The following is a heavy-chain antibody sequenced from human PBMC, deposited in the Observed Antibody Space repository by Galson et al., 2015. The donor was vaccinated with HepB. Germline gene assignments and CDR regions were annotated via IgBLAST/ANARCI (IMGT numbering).Heavy chain of an antibody. Sequence: LSLTCTGSGGSISSDGYYWSWIRQHPGKGLEWIGYIYYSGSTYYNPSLKSRVTISVDTSKNQFSLKLSSVTAADTAVYYCARLDYSNYGGMDVWGKGTTVTVSS. D-gene: IGHD4-11*01. CDR3: ARLDYSNYGGMDV. CDR1: GGSISSDGYY. CDR2: IYYSGST. V-gene: IGHV4-31*03. J-gene: IGHJ6*03.